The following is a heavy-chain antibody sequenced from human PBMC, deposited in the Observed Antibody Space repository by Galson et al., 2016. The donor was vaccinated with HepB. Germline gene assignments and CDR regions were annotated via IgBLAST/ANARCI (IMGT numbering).Heavy chain of an antibody. CDR2: ISSDGNTT. V-gene: IGHV3-74*01. D-gene: IGHD6-19*01. CDR1: GFTFSDYY. Sequence: SLRLSCAASGFTFSDYYMHWVRQGSGRGLMWVSRISSDGNTTTYADSVKGRFTISRNNSKNTLYLQMNSLRAEDTAVYYCARLSWQWLVPIFDYWGQGVLVTVSS. CDR3: ARLSWQWLVPIFDY. J-gene: IGHJ4*02.